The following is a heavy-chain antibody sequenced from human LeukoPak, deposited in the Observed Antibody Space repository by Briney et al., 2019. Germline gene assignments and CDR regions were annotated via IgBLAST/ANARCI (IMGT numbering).Heavy chain of an antibody. J-gene: IGHJ4*02. CDR2: INPSGGST. CDR1: GYTFTSYY. D-gene: IGHD3-22*01. Sequence: ASVKVSCKASGYTFTSYYMHWVRQAPGQGLEWMGIINPSGGSTSYAQKFQGRVTMTRDTSTSTVYMELSSLRSEDTAVYYCARDVRDYYDNSGPIDYWGQGTLVTVSS. CDR3: ARDVRDYYDNSGPIDY. V-gene: IGHV1-46*01.